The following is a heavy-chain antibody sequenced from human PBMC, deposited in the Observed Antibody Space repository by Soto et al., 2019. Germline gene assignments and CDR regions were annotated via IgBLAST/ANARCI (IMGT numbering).Heavy chain of an antibody. V-gene: IGHV6-1*01. CDR3: ARCEEDSVYYYCGLDV. CDR2: TLYRARCYS. D-gene: IGHD2-15*01. J-gene: IGHJ6*02. Sequence: PSHTLSLTCVSSGESVSSRSAAWNCVMQAPSRGLEWFRRTLYRARCYSDFAVSVRGRRVIAADTSKNQFSLQLNSVSPEGTAVYFCARCEEDSVYYYCGLDVWVQGPT. CDR1: GESVSSRSAA.